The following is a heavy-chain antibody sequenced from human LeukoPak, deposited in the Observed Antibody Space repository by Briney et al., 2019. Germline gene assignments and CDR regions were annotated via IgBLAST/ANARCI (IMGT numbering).Heavy chain of an antibody. V-gene: IGHV4-59*07. J-gene: IGHJ4*02. CDR2: IYYSGTT. CDR1: GGSISSYY. D-gene: IGHD5-18*01. CDR3: ARVTRGYSYGHFDY. Sequence: SDTLSLTCTVSGGSISSYYWSWIRQPPGKGLEWIGYIYYSGTTNYNPSLKSRVTISVDTSKNQFSLRLSSVTAADTAVYYCARVTRGYSYGHFDYWGQGTLVTVSS.